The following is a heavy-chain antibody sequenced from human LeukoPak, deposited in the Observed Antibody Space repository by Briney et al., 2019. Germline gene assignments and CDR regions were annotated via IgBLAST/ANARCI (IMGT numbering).Heavy chain of an antibody. CDR3: AKVRCASTSCHFEPGY. V-gene: IGHV1-2*02. Sequence: ASVKVSCKASGYTFTNYYIHWIRQAPGQGLEWLGWINPNSGGTDYAQKIQGRVTMTRDTSIRTAYMELSRLISDDTAVYYCAKVRCASTSCHFEPGYWGQGTLVTVSS. J-gene: IGHJ4*02. D-gene: IGHD2-2*01. CDR2: INPNSGGT. CDR1: GYTFTNYY.